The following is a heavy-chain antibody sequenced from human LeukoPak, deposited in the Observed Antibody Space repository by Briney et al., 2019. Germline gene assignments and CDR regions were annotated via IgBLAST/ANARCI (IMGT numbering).Heavy chain of an antibody. V-gene: IGHV4-34*01. Sequence: SETLSLTCAVYGGSFSGYYWSWIRQPPGKGLEWIGEINHSGSSNYNPSLKSRVTISVDTSKNQFSLKLSSVTAADTAVYYCARGLVSSGHRYFYYWGQGTLVTVSS. CDR2: INHSGSS. J-gene: IGHJ4*02. CDR1: GGSFSGYY. CDR3: ARGLVSSGHRYFYY. D-gene: IGHD6-19*01.